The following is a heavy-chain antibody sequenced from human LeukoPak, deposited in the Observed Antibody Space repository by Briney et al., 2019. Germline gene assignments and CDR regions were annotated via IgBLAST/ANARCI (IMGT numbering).Heavy chain of an antibody. J-gene: IGHJ4*02. V-gene: IGHV3-30*18. CDR2: ISYDGSNN. CDR3: AKDRIPYCSSTSCPNDY. Sequence: GGSLRLSCADSGFTFSSYGMHWVRQAPGKGLEWVAVISYDGSNNFYADAVKGRFAISRDNSKNTLYLQMNSLRAEDTAVYYCAKDRIPYCSSTSCPNDYWGQGTLVTVSS. CDR1: GFTFSSYG. D-gene: IGHD2-2*01.